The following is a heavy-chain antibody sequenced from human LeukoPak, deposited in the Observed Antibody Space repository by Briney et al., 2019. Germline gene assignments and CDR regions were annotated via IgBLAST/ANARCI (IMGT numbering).Heavy chain of an antibody. J-gene: IGHJ3*02. D-gene: IGHD3-3*01. CDR1: GGSISSYY. CDR3: ARRLTIFGVPDAFDI. CDR2: IYYSGST. V-gene: IGHV4-59*08. Sequence: PSETLSLTCTVSGGSISSYYWSWIRQPPGKGLEWIGYIYYSGSTNYNPSLKSRVTISVDTSKNQFSLKLSSVTAADTAVYYCARRLTIFGVPDAFDIWGQGTMVTVSS.